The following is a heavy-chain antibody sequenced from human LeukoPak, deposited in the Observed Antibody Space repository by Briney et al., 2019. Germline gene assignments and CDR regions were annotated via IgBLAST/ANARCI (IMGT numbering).Heavy chain of an antibody. CDR1: GFTFSTYW. J-gene: IGHJ4*02. CDR2: INFDGSST. V-gene: IGHV3-74*01. CDR3: ARDYGWPYYFDY. Sequence: GGSLRLSCAASGFTFSTYWMHWVRQAPGKGLVWASRINFDGSSTDYADSVQGRFTISRDNAKNTLYLQMNSLRAEDAAVYYCARDYGWPYYFDYWGQGALVTVSS. D-gene: IGHD2-15*01.